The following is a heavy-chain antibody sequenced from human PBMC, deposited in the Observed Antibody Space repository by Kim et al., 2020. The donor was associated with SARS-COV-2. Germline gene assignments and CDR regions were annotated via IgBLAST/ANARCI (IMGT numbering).Heavy chain of an antibody. J-gene: IGHJ3*02. CDR3: ARAHSGSYSGAFDI. V-gene: IGHV3-30-3*01. D-gene: IGHD1-26*01. Sequence: GGSLTLSCAASGFTFSSYAMHWVRQAPGKGLEWVAVISYDGSNKYYADSVKGRFTTSRDNSKNTLYLQMNSLRAEDTAVYYCARAHSGSYSGAFDIWGQG. CDR1: GFTFSSYA. CDR2: ISYDGSNK.